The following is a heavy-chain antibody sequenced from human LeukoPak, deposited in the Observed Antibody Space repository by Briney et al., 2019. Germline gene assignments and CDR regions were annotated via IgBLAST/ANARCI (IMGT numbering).Heavy chain of an antibody. Sequence: ASVKVSCKASGYTFTSYGISWVRQAPGQGLEWMGWISAYNGNTNYAQKLRGRVTMTTDTSTSTAYMELRSLRSDDTAVYYCARDPRIAAAGTFNYWGQGTLVTVSS. J-gene: IGHJ4*02. D-gene: IGHD6-13*01. CDR2: ISAYNGNT. V-gene: IGHV1-18*01. CDR3: ARDPRIAAAGTFNY. CDR1: GYTFTSYG.